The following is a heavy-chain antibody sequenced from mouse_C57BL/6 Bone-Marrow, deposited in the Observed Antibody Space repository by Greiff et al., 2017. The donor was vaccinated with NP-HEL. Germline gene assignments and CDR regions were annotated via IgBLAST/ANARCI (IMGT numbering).Heavy chain of an antibody. J-gene: IGHJ3*01. CDR3: ARERYDYDAWFAY. CDR2: IHPNSGST. Sequence: VQLQQPGAELVKPGASVKLSCKASGYTFTSYWMHWVKQRPGQGLEWIGMIHPNSGSTNYNEKFKSKATLTVDKSSSTAYMQLSSLTSEDSAVYYCARERYDYDAWFAYWGQGTLVTVSA. D-gene: IGHD2-4*01. CDR1: GYTFTSYW. V-gene: IGHV1-64*01.